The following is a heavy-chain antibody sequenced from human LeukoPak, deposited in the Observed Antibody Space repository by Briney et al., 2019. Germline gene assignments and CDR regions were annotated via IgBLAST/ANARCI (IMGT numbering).Heavy chain of an antibody. Sequence: GGSLRLSCAASGFTFSSYAMHWVRQAPGKGLEWVAVISYDGSNKYYADSVKGRFTISRDNAKNSLYLQMNSLRAEDTAVYYCARGDSSSWYRAYYYMDVWGKGTTVTVSS. CDR3: ARGDSSSWYRAYYYMDV. J-gene: IGHJ6*03. D-gene: IGHD6-13*01. CDR1: GFTFSSYA. V-gene: IGHV3-30*04. CDR2: ISYDGSNK.